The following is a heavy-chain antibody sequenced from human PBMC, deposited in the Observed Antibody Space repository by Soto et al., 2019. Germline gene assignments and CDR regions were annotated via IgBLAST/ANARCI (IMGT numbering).Heavy chain of an antibody. CDR3: ARADYYDSSGYYCGN. V-gene: IGHV3-20*04. CDR1: GFTFDDYV. Sequence: GGSLRLSCAASGFTFDDYVMSWVRQAPGKGLEWVSGINWNGGSTGYADSVKGRVTISRDNAKNSLYLQMNSLRAEDTAVYYCARADYYDSSGYYCGNWGQGTLVTASS. J-gene: IGHJ4*02. CDR2: INWNGGST. D-gene: IGHD3-22*01.